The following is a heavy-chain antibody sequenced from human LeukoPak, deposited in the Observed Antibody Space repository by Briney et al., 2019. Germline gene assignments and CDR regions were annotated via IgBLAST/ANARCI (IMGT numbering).Heavy chain of an antibody. CDR2: ISAYNGNT. CDR1: GYTFTSYG. CDR3: ARDGWSSGSREGYYYYGMDV. V-gene: IGHV1-18*01. Sequence: ASVKVSCKASGYTFTSYGISWVRQAPGLGLEWMGWISAYNGNTNYAQKLQGRVTMTTDTSTSTAYMELRSLRSDDTAVYYCARDGWSSGSREGYYYYGMDVWGQGTTVTVSS. J-gene: IGHJ6*02. D-gene: IGHD3-10*01.